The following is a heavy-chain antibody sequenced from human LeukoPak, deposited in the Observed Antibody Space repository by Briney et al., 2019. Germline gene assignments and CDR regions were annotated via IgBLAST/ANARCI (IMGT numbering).Heavy chain of an antibody. V-gene: IGHV3-30*03. CDR3: AGVVPAGPFDY. CDR2: ISYDGSNK. CDR1: AFTFSSYG. J-gene: IGHJ4*02. Sequence: GGSLRLSCAASAFTFSSYGMHWVRQAPGKGLEWVAVISYDGSNKYYADSVKGRFTISRDNSKNTLYLQMNSLRAEDTAVYYCAGVVPAGPFDYWGQGTLVTVSS. D-gene: IGHD2-2*01.